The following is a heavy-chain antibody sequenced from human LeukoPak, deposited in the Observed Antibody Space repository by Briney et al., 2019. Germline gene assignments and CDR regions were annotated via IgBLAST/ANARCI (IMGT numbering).Heavy chain of an antibody. CDR3: ARQTAMGRSGDY. Sequence: GESLKISCKVSGYNFTNYCIAWVRQMPGKGLEWMGHIYPGDSETRYSPSFQGQVTISVDKSITTAYLQWSGLKASDTAMYYCARQTAMGRSGDYWGQGTLVTVSS. CDR1: GYNFTNYC. CDR2: IYPGDSET. J-gene: IGHJ4*02. D-gene: IGHD5-18*01. V-gene: IGHV5-51*01.